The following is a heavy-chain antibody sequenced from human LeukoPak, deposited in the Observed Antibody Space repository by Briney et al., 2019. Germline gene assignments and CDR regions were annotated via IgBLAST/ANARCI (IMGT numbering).Heavy chain of an antibody. Sequence: PGGSLRLSCVASGFTFSSYTMNWVRQTPGKGLEWVAVIWYDGSNKYYADSVKGRFTISRDNSKNTLYLQMNSLRAEDTALYYCAREPRLLRYFDSYYGMDVWGQGTTVTVSS. J-gene: IGHJ6*02. V-gene: IGHV3-33*08. CDR2: IWYDGSNK. CDR3: AREPRLLRYFDSYYGMDV. D-gene: IGHD3-9*01. CDR1: GFTFSSYT.